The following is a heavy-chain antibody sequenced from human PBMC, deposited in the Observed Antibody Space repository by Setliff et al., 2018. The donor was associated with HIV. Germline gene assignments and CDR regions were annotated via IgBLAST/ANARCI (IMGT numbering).Heavy chain of an antibody. CDR1: GYRFTSFW. D-gene: IGHD3-9*01. J-gene: IGHJ2*01. Sequence: PGESLKISCKGSGYRFTSFWIAWVRQMPGKGLEWMGIIYPGDSDTRYSPSFQGQVTISVDKSISTAYLQWRSLKASDTAIYYCARAITFLTEELNWYFDVWGRGTLVTVSS. CDR3: ARAITFLTEELNWYFDV. V-gene: IGHV5-51*01. CDR2: IYPGDSDT.